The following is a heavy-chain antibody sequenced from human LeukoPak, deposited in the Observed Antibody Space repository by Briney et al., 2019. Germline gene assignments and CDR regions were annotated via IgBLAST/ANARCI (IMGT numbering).Heavy chain of an antibody. CDR3: ARVRWGYCYYGMDV. D-gene: IGHD4-23*01. J-gene: IGHJ6*02. CDR2: ISAYNGNT. CDR1: GYTFTSYG. Sequence: GASVKVSCKASGYTFTSYGISWVRQAPGQGLEWMGWISAYNGNTNYAQKLQGRVTMTTDTSTSTAYMELRSLRSDDTAVYYCARVRWGYCYYGMDVWGQGTTVTGSS. V-gene: IGHV1-18*01.